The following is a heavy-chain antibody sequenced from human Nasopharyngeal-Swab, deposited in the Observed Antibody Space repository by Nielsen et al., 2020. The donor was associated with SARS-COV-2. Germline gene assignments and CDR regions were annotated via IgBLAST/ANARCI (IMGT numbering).Heavy chain of an antibody. CDR2: IDSSDSYS. V-gene: IGHV5-10-1*01. D-gene: IGHD3-10*01. CDR1: GYSFSSYW. CDR3: ARRSCYYGSGTVRGMDV. Sequence: GESLKISCKGSGYSFSSYWISWVRQMPGKGLEWMGIIDSSDSYSNYSPSFQGHVPISVDKSLSTAFLQWSSLKASDTAVYYCARRSCYYGSGTVRGMDVWGQGTTVTVSS. J-gene: IGHJ6*02.